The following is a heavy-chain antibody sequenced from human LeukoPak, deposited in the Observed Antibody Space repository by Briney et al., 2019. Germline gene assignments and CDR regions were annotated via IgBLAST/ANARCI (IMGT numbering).Heavy chain of an antibody. CDR3: ARMSGSRLPGY. CDR1: GFSFSNHS. V-gene: IGHV3-48*01. Sequence: GGSLRLSCAASGFSFSNHSMNWVRQAPGKGLEWVSYISNSASAKYYPASVKGRFTISRDNGKNSLYLQMNSLRAEDTAVYYCARMSGSRLPGYWGQGTLVTVSS. J-gene: IGHJ4*02. D-gene: IGHD3-3*01. CDR2: ISNSASAK.